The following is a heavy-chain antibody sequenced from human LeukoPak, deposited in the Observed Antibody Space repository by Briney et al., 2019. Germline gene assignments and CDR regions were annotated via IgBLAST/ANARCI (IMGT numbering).Heavy chain of an antibody. CDR3: ARDRESEPGQGPDY. CDR2: ISYDGSNK. CDR1: GFTFSTYA. D-gene: IGHD1-14*01. Sequence: GGSLRLSCAASGFTFSTYAMHWVRQVPGKGLEWVAVISYDGSNKYYADSVKGRFTISRDNSKNTLYLQMNSLRGEDTGVYYCARDRESEPGQGPDYWGQGTLVTVSS. V-gene: IGHV3-30-3*01. J-gene: IGHJ4*02.